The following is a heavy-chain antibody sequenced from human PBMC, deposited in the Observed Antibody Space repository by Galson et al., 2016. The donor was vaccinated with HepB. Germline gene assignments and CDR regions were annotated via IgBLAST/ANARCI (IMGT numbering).Heavy chain of an antibody. D-gene: IGHD6-19*01. CDR2: IYWDDDN. Sequence: PALVKPTQTLTLTCSFSGFSLSTRAAGVSWIRQPPGKPLEWLALIYWDDDNRYSPSLKSRLTITKDTSKNQVVLTMTNMDPVDTATYYCVRSSGWTSDYWGPGTLVTVSS. V-gene: IGHV2-5*02. J-gene: IGHJ4*02. CDR3: VRSSGWTSDY. CDR1: GFSLSTRAAG.